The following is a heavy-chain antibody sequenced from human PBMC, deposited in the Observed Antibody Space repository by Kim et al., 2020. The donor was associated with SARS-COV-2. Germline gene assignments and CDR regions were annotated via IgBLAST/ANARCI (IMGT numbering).Heavy chain of an antibody. V-gene: IGHV4-59*01. Sequence: PSLESRVTISVDASKNQFSLKLSSVTAADTDVYYCARDRRLSNYCYGMDVWGQGTTVTVSS. D-gene: IGHD4-17*01. J-gene: IGHJ6*02. CDR3: ARDRRLSNYCYGMDV.